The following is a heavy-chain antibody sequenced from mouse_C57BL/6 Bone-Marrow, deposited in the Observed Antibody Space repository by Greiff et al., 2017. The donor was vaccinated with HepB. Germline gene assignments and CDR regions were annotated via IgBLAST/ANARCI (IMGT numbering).Heavy chain of an antibody. V-gene: IGHV5-6*01. CDR3: ARLIPPYSNYDY. CDR2: ISSGGSYT. Sequence: EVKLMESGGDLVKPGGSLKLSCAASGFTFSSYGMSWVRQTPDKRLEWVATISSGGSYTYYPDSVKGRFTISRDNAKNTLYLQMSSLKSEDTAMYYCARLIPPYSNYDYWGQGTTLTVSS. D-gene: IGHD2-5*01. J-gene: IGHJ2*01. CDR1: GFTFSSYG.